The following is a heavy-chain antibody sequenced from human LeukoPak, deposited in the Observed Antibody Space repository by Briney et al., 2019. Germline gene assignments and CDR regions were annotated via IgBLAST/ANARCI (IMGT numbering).Heavy chain of an antibody. J-gene: IGHJ4*02. CDR1: GGSISSYY. V-gene: IGHV4-59*08. CDR2: IYYSGST. D-gene: IGHD4-11*01. Sequence: SETLSLTCTVSGGSISSYYWSWIRQPPGKGLEWIGYIYYSGSTNYNPSLKSRVTISVDTSKNQFSLKLHSVTAADTAVYSCARRAYSFIYFDYWGQGTLVTVSS. CDR3: ARRAYSFIYFDY.